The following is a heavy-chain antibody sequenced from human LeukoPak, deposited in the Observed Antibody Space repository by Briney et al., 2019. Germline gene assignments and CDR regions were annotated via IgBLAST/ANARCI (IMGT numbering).Heavy chain of an antibody. CDR2: IKEDGTET. Sequence: GGSLRHSCAASGFMFSSNWMSWVRLAPGKGLEWVANIKEDGTETYYVDSVKGRFTISRDNAKNSLYLQMNSLRVEDTAVYYCAKEGRSLQTYWGQGTLVTVSS. CDR1: GFMFSSNW. D-gene: IGHD5-24*01. J-gene: IGHJ4*02. V-gene: IGHV3-7*03. CDR3: AKEGRSLQTY.